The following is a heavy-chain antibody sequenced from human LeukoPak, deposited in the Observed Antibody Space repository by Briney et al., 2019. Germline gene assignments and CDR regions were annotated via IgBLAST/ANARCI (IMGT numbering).Heavy chain of an antibody. V-gene: IGHV4-61*02. J-gene: IGHJ3*02. Sequence: PSETLSLTCTVSGGSISSGSYYWSWIRQPAGKGLEWIGRIYTSGSTNYNPSLKSRVTISVDTSKNQFSLKLSSVTAADTAVYYCARDTKRHAFDIWGQGTMVTVSS. CDR2: IYTSGST. CDR3: ARDTKRHAFDI. CDR1: GGSISSGSYY. D-gene: IGHD2-8*01.